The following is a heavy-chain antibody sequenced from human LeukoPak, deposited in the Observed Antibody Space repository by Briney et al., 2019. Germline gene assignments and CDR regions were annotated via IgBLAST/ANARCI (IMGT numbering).Heavy chain of an antibody. CDR2: ISSSGTTI. J-gene: IGHJ3*02. D-gene: IGHD5-12*01. CDR3: ARFPLIGYSGSHAFDI. Sequence: GGSLRLSCATSGFTFSDYYMTWIRQAPGKGLEWLSYISSSGTTIYYADSVKGRFTISRDNAKNSLYLQMNSLRAEDTAVYYCARFPLIGYSGSHAFDIWGQGTMVTVSS. CDR1: GFTFSDYY. V-gene: IGHV3-11*04.